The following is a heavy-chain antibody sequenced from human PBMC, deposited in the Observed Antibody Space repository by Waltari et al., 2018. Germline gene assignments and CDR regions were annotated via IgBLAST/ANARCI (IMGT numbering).Heavy chain of an antibody. Sequence: QLQLQESGPGLVKPSETLSLTCTVSGGSISSSSYYWGWIRQPPGKGLEWIGSIYYSGSTYYNPSLKSRVTISVDTSKNQFSLKLSSVTAADTAVYYCTRQTLTAGVFDYWGQGTLVTVSS. V-gene: IGHV4-39*07. CDR1: GGSISSSSYY. CDR3: TRQTLTAGVFDY. J-gene: IGHJ4*02. D-gene: IGHD6-13*01. CDR2: IYYSGST.